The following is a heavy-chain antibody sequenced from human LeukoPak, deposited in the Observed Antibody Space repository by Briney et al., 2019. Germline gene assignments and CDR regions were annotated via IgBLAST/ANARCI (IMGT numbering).Heavy chain of an antibody. D-gene: IGHD1-20*01. CDR3: ARARTVTGLGAY. CDR1: GFTFSSYA. CDR2: ISYDGSNK. Sequence: GGSLRLSCAASGFTFSSYAMHWVRQAPGKGLEWVAVISYDGSNKYYADSVKGRFTISRDNSKNTLYLQMNSLRAEDTAVYYCARARTVTGLGAYWGQGTLVTVSS. V-gene: IGHV3-30-3*01. J-gene: IGHJ4*02.